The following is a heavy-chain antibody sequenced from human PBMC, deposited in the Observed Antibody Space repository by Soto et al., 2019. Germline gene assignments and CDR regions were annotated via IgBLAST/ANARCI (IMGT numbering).Heavy chain of an antibody. J-gene: IGHJ4*02. D-gene: IGHD2-2*01. CDR1: GFTFSSYS. CDR3: ASWVEYCSSTSCYFDY. V-gene: IGHV3-48*02. Sequence: GESLRLSCAASGFTFSSYSMNWVRQAPGKGLEWVSYISSSSSTIYYADSVKGRFTISRDNAKNSLYLQMNSLRDEDTAVYYCASWVEYCSSTSCYFDYWGQGTLVTVSS. CDR2: ISSSSSTI.